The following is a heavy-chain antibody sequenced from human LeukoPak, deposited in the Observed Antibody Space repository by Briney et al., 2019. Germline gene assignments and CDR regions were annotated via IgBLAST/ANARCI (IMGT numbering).Heavy chain of an antibody. CDR1: GFSFNSYA. J-gene: IGHJ4*02. Sequence: GGSLRLSCAVSGFSFNSYAISWVRQAPGKGLEWVSAISGSGGSTYSADSVKGRFTISRDNSKNTLYLQMNSLRAEDTAVYYCAKGLAYIAAAATGYWGQGTLVTVSS. D-gene: IGHD6-13*01. V-gene: IGHV3-23*01. CDR2: ISGSGGST. CDR3: AKGLAYIAAAATGY.